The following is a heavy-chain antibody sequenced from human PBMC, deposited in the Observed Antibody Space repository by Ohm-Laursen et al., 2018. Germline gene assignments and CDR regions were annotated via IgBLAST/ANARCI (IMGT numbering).Heavy chain of an antibody. Sequence: SLRLSCTASGFTFSGDAMSWVRQAPGKGLEWVSTINNNGASTSYADSVKGRFTISRDNSKNTVFLQMNSLRAEDTAVYYCARARATMMYRAFDYWGQGTLVTVSS. J-gene: IGHJ4*02. CDR1: GFTFSGDA. CDR2: INNNGAST. V-gene: IGHV3-23*01. CDR3: ARARATMMYRAFDY. D-gene: IGHD3-22*01.